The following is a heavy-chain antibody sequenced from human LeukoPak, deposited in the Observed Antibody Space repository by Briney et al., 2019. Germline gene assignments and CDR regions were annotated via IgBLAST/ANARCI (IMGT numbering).Heavy chain of an antibody. Sequence: SETLSLTCTVSGGSISYYYWSWIRHPPGKGLEWIGYIYYSGSTNYNPSLKSRVTISVDTSKNQFSLNLTSVTTADTAVYYCARVSCSSTSCPRRDALDVWGQGTMVTVSS. J-gene: IGHJ3*01. CDR2: IYYSGST. D-gene: IGHD2-2*01. CDR3: ARVSCSSTSCPRRDALDV. CDR1: GGSISYYY. V-gene: IGHV4-59*01.